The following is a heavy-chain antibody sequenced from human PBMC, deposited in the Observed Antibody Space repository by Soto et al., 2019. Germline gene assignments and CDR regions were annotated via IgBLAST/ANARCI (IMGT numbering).Heavy chain of an antibody. CDR1: GFTFSSYW. Sequence: EVQLMESGGGLVQPGGSLRLSCAGSGFTFSSYWMNWVRHAPGKGLEWVANIKQDGSEKYYVDSVKGRFSISRDNAQNSMYLQMNSLRAEDTAVYYCAGGTGWLIDYWGQGTLVTVSS. V-gene: IGHV3-7*04. J-gene: IGHJ4*02. CDR3: AGGTGWLIDY. CDR2: IKQDGSEK. D-gene: IGHD6-19*01.